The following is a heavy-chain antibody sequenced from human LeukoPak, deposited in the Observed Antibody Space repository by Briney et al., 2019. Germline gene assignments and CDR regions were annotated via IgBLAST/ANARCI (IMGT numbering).Heavy chain of an antibody. V-gene: IGHV3-11*01. D-gene: IGHD1-14*01. Sequence: GGSLRLSCAASGFIFSDPYMSWIRQAPGKGLEWVSKITGSGDNVFYADSVRGRFTISRDNANNSLYLQMNSLRPEDTGVYYCARAARLGSTETSSAFDIWAQGTMVAVSS. CDR2: ITGSGDNV. CDR3: ARAARLGSTETSSAFDI. J-gene: IGHJ3*02. CDR1: GFIFSDPY.